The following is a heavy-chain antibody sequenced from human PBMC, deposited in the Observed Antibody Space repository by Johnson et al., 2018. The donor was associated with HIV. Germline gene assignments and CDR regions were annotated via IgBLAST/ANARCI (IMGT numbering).Heavy chain of an antibody. D-gene: IGHD5-24*01. V-gene: IGHV3-30-3*01. CDR1: GFTFSSYA. CDR2: ISYDGSNK. J-gene: IGHJ3*02. CDR3: ARDEPYNLNAFDI. Sequence: MQLVESGGGVVQPGRSLRLSCAASGFTFSSYAMHWVRQAPGKGLEWVAVISYDGSNKYYADSVKGRFTISRDNSKNTLYLQMNSLRAEDTAVYYCARDEPYNLNAFDIWGQGTMVTVSS.